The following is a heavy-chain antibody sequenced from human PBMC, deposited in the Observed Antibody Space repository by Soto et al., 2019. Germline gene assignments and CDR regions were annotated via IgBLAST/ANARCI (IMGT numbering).Heavy chain of an antibody. V-gene: IGHV4-39*01. J-gene: IGHJ4*02. CDR1: DDSINSDKYY. CDR2: IYYRGNA. Sequence: SETLSLTCSVSDDSINSDKYYWGWIRQPPGKGLEWIGSIYYRGNAYYNPSLQTRVTISLDESKSQFSLKLNSVTAADSALYFCARLEGLATISYYFDFWGPGALVTVSS. D-gene: IGHD3-9*01. CDR3: ARLEGLATISYYFDF.